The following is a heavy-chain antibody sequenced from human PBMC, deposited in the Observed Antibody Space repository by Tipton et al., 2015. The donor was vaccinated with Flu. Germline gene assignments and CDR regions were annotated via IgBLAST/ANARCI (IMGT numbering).Heavy chain of an antibody. CDR1: GFTLTDYY. D-gene: IGHD3-9*01. CDR2: ISSSGLPI. CDR3: ARDRTNVLRYFEAGMAV. V-gene: IGHV3-11*01. J-gene: IGHJ6*02. Sequence: GSLRLSCAASGFTLTDYYMSWIRQAPGKGLEWVSFISSSGLPIYYADSVKGRFTISRDSAKNLLYLQMNSLRAEDTAVYYCARDRTNVLRYFEAGMAVWCQGTTVTVSS.